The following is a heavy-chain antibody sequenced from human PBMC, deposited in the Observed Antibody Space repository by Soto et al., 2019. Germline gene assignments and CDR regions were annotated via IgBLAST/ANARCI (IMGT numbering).Heavy chain of an antibody. CDR1: GGSISSYY. D-gene: IGHD2-15*01. CDR2: IYYSGST. V-gene: IGHV4-59*08. J-gene: IGHJ3*02. Sequence: QVQLQESGPGLVKPSETLSLTCTVSGGSISSYYWSWIRQPPGKGLEWIGYIYYSGSTNYNPSLECRGTISVDTSKNQFSLKLSSVTAADTAVYYCAEGGFDDAFDIWGQGTMVTVSS. CDR3: AEGGFDDAFDI.